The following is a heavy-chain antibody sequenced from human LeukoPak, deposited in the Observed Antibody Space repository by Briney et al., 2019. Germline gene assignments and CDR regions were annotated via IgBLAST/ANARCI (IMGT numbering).Heavy chain of an antibody. CDR3: AGYHWNSGVVY. CDR1: GFTFSDYA. Sequence: GGSLRLSCAASGFTFSDYAMSWLRQAPGQGLEGGSYISRSGATIDYADSVKGRFSISTDNAKNSLYLQMTSMRAEDTAVYCCAGYHWNSGVVYWGQGTLVTVSS. CDR2: ISRSGATI. D-gene: IGHD1-7*01. V-gene: IGHV3-11*01. J-gene: IGHJ4*02.